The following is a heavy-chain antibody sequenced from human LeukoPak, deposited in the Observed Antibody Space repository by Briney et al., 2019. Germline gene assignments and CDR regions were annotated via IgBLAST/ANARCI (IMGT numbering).Heavy chain of an antibody. D-gene: IGHD3-22*01. V-gene: IGHV4-34*01. CDR2: INHSGST. CDR1: GGSFSGYY. J-gene: IGHJ4*02. CDR3: ARGRKNYYDSSGPIDY. Sequence: PSETLSLTCAVYGGSFSGYYWSWIRQPPGKGLEWIGEINHSGSTNYNPSLKSRVTISVGTSKNQFSLKLSSVTAADTAVYYCARGRKNYYDSSGPIDYWGQGTLVTVSS.